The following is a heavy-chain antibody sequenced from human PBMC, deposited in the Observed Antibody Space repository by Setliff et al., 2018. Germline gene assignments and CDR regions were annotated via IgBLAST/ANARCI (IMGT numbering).Heavy chain of an antibody. CDR1: GYSFIRYY. CDR2: IDVSGGSA. Sequence: GASVKVSCKTSGYSFIRYYMYWVRQAPEQGLEWMGLIDVSGGSASHEQKFQGRVTMTRDTSTGTVYMGLTSLKSEDTAVYYCARAGDAAAGRKGVFEYWGQGSLVTVSS. CDR3: ARAGDAAAGRKGVFEY. D-gene: IGHD6-13*01. V-gene: IGHV1-46*01. J-gene: IGHJ4*02.